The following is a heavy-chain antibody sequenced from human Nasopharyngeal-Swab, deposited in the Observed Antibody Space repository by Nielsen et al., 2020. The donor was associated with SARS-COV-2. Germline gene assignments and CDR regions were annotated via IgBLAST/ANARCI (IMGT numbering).Heavy chain of an antibody. CDR2: MKPSGNT. V-gene: IGHV4-34*01. Sequence: ESLKISCAVYGASVSDYHWSWIRQPPGKGLEWIGEMKPSGNTNYNPSLKGRVAISIDTSKNQFFLNLRSVTAADTAVYYCAGHPADFDYWGQGTLVTVSS. D-gene: IGHD6-25*01. CDR1: GASVSDYH. J-gene: IGHJ4*02. CDR3: AGHPADFDY.